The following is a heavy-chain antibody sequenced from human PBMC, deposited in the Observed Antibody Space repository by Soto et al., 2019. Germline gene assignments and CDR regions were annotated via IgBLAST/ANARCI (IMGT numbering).Heavy chain of an antibody. D-gene: IGHD6-13*01. J-gene: IGHJ6*02. CDR2: INPSGGST. CDR1: GYTFTSYY. Sequence: ASLKVSCTASGYTFTSYYMHWVRQTPGQGLEWMGIINPSGGSTSYAQKFQGRVTMTRDTSTSTVYMELSSLRSEDTAVYYCARGARGAAAGTPGDYYYGMDVWGQGTTVTVSS. V-gene: IGHV1-46*01. CDR3: ARGARGAAAGTPGDYYYGMDV.